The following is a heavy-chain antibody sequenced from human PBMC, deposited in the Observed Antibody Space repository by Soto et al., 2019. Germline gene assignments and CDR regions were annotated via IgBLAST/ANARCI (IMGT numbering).Heavy chain of an antibody. J-gene: IGHJ4*02. CDR3: ARVATAYNYDY. CDR1: GFTFSDHY. D-gene: IGHD2-21*02. Sequence: PGGSLRLSCAASGFTFSDHYMDWVRQAPGKGLEWVGRIRKKVNSYITEYAASVKGRFTISRDDSKNSLYLQMNSLKTEDTAFYYCARVATAYNYDYWGQRTLVTVSS. V-gene: IGHV3-72*01. CDR2: IRKKVNSYIT.